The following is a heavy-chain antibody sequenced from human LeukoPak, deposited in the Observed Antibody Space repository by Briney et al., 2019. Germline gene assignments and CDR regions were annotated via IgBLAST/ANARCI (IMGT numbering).Heavy chain of an antibody. Sequence: PSETLSLTCAVYCGSFSGYYWSWIRQPPGKGLEWIGEINHSGSTNYNPSLKSRVTISVDTSKNQFSLKLSSVTAADTAVYYCARGRSGYCSGGSCSGFDPWGQGTLVTVSS. V-gene: IGHV4-34*01. CDR1: CGSFSGYY. CDR3: ARGRSGYCSGGSCSGFDP. D-gene: IGHD2-15*01. CDR2: INHSGST. J-gene: IGHJ5*02.